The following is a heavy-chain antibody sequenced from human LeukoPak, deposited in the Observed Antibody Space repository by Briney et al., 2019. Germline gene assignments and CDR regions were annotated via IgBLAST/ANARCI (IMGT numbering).Heavy chain of an antibody. D-gene: IGHD6-19*01. CDR3: AKSFKPYNSGWYYFDY. V-gene: IGHV3-23*01. Sequence: PGGSLRLSCAASGFTFSSYAMSWVRQAPGKGLEWVSGISGSYSSTYYADSVKGRFTISRDNSKNTLYLQMNSLRAEDTAVYYCAKSFKPYNSGWYYFDYWGQGTLVTVSS. CDR2: ISGSYSST. CDR1: GFTFSSYA. J-gene: IGHJ4*02.